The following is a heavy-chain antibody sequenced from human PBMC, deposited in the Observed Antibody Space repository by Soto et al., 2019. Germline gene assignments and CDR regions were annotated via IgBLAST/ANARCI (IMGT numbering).Heavy chain of an antibody. CDR3: AKDPPYCSGGSCYSPPFDP. D-gene: IGHD2-15*01. J-gene: IGHJ5*02. V-gene: IGHV3-30*18. CDR2: ISYDGSNK. Sequence: GGSLRLSCAASGFTFSSYGMHWVRQAPGKGLEWVAVISYDGSNKYYADSVKGRFTISRDNSKNTLYLQMNSLRAEDTAVYYCAKDPPYCSGGSCYSPPFDPWGQGTLVTV. CDR1: GFTFSSYG.